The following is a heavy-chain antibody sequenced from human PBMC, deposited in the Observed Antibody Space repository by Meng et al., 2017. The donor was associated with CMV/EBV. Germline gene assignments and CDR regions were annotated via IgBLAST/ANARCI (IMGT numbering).Heavy chain of an antibody. Sequence: GGSLRLSCAASGFTFSSYSMNWVRQAPGKGLEWVSSISSSSSYIYYADSVKGRFTISRDNAKNSLYLQMNSLRAEDTAVYYCTRPMIVVVPAANPPEYSSSGDYYYYGMDVWGQGTTVTVSS. CDR1: GFTFSSYS. D-gene: IGHD2-2*01. CDR3: TRPMIVVVPAANPPEYSSSGDYYYYGMDV. CDR2: ISSSSSYI. J-gene: IGHJ6*02. V-gene: IGHV3-21*01.